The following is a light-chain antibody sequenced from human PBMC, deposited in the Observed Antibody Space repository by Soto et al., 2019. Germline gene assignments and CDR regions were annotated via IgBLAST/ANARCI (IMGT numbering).Light chain of an antibody. Sequence: QSVLTQPPSVSGAPGQRVTISCTGSSSNIGTGYDVHWFQQLPGTAPKLLIYGNSNRPSGVPDRFSGSKSGTSVSLAITGLQAEDEADYYCLSYDSSLSVVFGGGTQLTV. CDR2: GNS. CDR1: SSNIGTGYD. J-gene: IGLJ2*01. CDR3: LSYDSSLSVV. V-gene: IGLV1-40*01.